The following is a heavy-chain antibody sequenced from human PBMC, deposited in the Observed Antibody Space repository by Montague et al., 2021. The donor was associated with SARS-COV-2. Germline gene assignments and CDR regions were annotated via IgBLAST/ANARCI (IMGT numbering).Heavy chain of an antibody. J-gene: IGHJ6*02. Sequence: SETLFLTCTVSGGSISSYYWSWIRQSPGKGLEWIGYIYYSGSTNYNPSLKSRVTISVDTSKNQFSLKLSSVTAADTAVYYCARGIAAHGFYYYGMDVWGQGTTVTVSS. CDR3: ARGIAAHGFYYYGMDV. CDR1: GGSISSYY. V-gene: IGHV4-59*01. CDR2: IYYSGST. D-gene: IGHD6-25*01.